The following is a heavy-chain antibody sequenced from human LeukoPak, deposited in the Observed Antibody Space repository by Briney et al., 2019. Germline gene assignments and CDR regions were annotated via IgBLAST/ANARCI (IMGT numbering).Heavy chain of an antibody. D-gene: IGHD2-21*02. V-gene: IGHV3-33*01. CDR3: ARAPLHCGGDCYFDY. J-gene: IGHJ4*02. CDR1: GFTFGSYG. Sequence: PGGSLRLSCAASGFTFGSYGMHWVRQAPGKGLEWVAVIWYDGSNKYYADSVKGRFTISRDNSKNTLYLQMNSLRAEDTAVYYCARAPLHCGGDCYFDYWGQGTLVTVSS. CDR2: IWYDGSNK.